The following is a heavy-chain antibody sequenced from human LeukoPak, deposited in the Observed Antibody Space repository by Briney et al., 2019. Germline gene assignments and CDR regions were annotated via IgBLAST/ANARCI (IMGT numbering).Heavy chain of an antibody. Sequence: ASVTVSCKASGGTFSSYAISWVRQAPGQGLEWMGRIITILGIANYAQKLQGRVTITADKSTSTAYMELSRLRSEDTAVYYWAREGSGSLDYWGQGTLVTVSS. V-gene: IGHV1-69*04. CDR1: GGTFSSYA. CDR2: IITILGIA. D-gene: IGHD1-26*01. J-gene: IGHJ4*02. CDR3: AREGSGSLDY.